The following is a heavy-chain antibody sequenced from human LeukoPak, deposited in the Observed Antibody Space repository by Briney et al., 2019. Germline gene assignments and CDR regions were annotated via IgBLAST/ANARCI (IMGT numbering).Heavy chain of an antibody. D-gene: IGHD5-18*01. V-gene: IGHV1-69*05. CDR3: ARGGHNYGYSYFDY. J-gene: IGHJ4*02. CDR2: IIPIFGTT. Sequence: SVKVSCKASGGTFSSYAISWVRQAPGQGLEWMGRIIPIFGTTNYAQKFQGRVTITTDESTSTVYMELSSPRSEDTAAYYCARGGHNYGYSYFDYWGQGTLVTVSS. CDR1: GGTFSSYA.